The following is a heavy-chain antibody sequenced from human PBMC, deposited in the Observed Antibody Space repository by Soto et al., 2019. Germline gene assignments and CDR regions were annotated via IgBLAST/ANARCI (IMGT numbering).Heavy chain of an antibody. CDR1: GYSFTSHG. Sequence: QVQLAQSGAEEKKPGASVKVSCKASGYSFTSHGVRRVRQAPGQGLEWMGWISAYNGNTNYAKKFQGRVTMTTDTCTSTAYMELSSLRSDDTAVYYCERDKGFGESDVWGQGTTVTGSS. CDR3: ERDKGFGESDV. V-gene: IGHV1-18*01. CDR2: ISAYNGNT. J-gene: IGHJ6*02. D-gene: IGHD3-10*01.